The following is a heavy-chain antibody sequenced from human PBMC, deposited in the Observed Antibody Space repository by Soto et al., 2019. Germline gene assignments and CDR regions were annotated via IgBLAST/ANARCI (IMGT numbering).Heavy chain of an antibody. CDR3: ARDDRTISGAVTLDY. Sequence: QVQLVQSGPEVKRPGASVRISCRTAGYSFKNYAIHWVRQAPGKKLEWMGWSNEGSGNTRYSHKFQGRRSIARYTSASTAYLDLRSLTSEDTAVYFCARDDRTISGAVTLDYWGPGTLVTVSS. D-gene: IGHD3-3*02. CDR2: SNEGSGNT. CDR1: GYSFKNYA. V-gene: IGHV1-3*01. J-gene: IGHJ4*02.